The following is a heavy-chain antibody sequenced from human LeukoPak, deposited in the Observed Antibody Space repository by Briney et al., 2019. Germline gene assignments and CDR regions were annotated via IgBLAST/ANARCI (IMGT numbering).Heavy chain of an antibody. Sequence: SGGSLRLSCAPSGFTFTSCSMNWVRQAPGKGLEWVSSISSSSSYIYYADSVRGRFTICRDNAKNSLYLQMNGLRAEDTAVYYCARNYDWSQGTLVTVSS. J-gene: IGHJ4*02. CDR1: GFTFTSCS. V-gene: IGHV3-21*03. CDR2: ISSSSSYI. D-gene: IGHD3-16*01. CDR3: ARNYD.